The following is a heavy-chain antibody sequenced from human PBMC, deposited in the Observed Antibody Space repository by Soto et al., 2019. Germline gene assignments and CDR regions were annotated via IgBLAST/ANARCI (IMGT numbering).Heavy chain of an antibody. J-gene: IGHJ4*02. CDR3: TGDRNRRVWYKY. V-gene: IGHV4-59*11. Sequence: SLTCSVSGGPFRGHHWGWMRQTPGKGPEWVGCTHYSGSTMYNPSLRSRVSISIDASRLQFSLRLSSVTAADTAIYYCTGDRNRRVWYKYWSPGTLVTVSS. CDR1: GGPFRGHH. D-gene: IGHD6-19*01. CDR2: THYSGST.